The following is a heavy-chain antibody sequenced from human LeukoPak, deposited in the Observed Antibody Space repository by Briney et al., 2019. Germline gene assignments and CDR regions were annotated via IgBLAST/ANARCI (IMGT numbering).Heavy chain of an antibody. CDR3: ARATLTTVTHYYYYYGMDV. CDR2: INHSGST. CDR1: GGSFSGYY. V-gene: IGHV4-34*01. J-gene: IGHJ6*02. D-gene: IGHD4-17*01. Sequence: PSETLSLTCAVYGGSFSGYYWSWIHQPPGKGLEWIGEINHSGSTNYNPSLKSRVTISVDTSKNQFSLKLSSVTAADTAVYYCARATLTTVTHYYYYYGMDVWGQGTTVTVSS.